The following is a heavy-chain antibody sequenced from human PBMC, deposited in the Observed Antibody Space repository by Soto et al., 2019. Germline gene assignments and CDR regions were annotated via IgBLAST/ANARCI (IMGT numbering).Heavy chain of an antibody. CDR1: VCRNTSTG. CDR2: INAGNGNT. Sequence: KECVCRNTSTGTHWRLQSPGQRLEWMGWINAGNGNTKYSQKFQGRVTITRDTSASTAYMELSSLRSEDTAVYYFERGGGYRDRHAFSRRRSSDL. CDR3: ERGGGYRDRHAFSRRRSSDL. J-gene: IGHJ2*01. V-gene: IGHV1-3*01. D-gene: IGHD3-16*01.